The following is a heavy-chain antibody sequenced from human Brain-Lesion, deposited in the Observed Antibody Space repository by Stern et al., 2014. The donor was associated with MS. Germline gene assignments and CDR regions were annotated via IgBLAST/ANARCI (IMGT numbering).Heavy chain of an antibody. CDR3: ARELPDLNAFDI. CDR2: IFHSGGT. Sequence: VQLVESGPGLVKPSGTLSLTCAVSGGSISSSNLWGWVRQPPGTGLEWIGGIFHSGGTKYSPSFDSPVIISVDKSKNQFSLKLSYVTAADTAVYYCARELPDLNAFDIWGQGTMVTVSS. D-gene: IGHD1-14*01. J-gene: IGHJ3*02. V-gene: IGHV4-4*02. CDR1: GGSISSSNL.